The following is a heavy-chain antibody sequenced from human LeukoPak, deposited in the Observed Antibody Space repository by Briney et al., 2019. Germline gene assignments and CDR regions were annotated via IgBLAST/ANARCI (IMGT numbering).Heavy chain of an antibody. D-gene: IGHD6-13*01. V-gene: IGHV3-23*01. Sequence: PGGSLRLSCAASGFTFNSYAMSWVRQAPGKGLEWVSAISARGGTTYYADSVRGQFTISRDNAKKSLYLQMNSLRAEDTAVYYCARVQKGIAAAGTGGGWFEPWGQGTLVTVS. CDR2: ISARGGTT. CDR3: ARVQKGIAAAGTGGGWFEP. CDR1: GFTFNSYA. J-gene: IGHJ5*02.